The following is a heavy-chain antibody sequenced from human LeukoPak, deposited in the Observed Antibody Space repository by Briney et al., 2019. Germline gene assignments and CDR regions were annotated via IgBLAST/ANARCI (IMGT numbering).Heavy chain of an antibody. CDR3: ARTPVWELLGDAFDI. D-gene: IGHD1-26*01. CDR1: GYTFTSYY. Sequence: ASVKVSCKASGYTFTSYYMHWVRQAPGQGLEWMGIINPSGGSTSYAQKFQGRVTMTRDTSTSTVYMELSSLRSEDTAVYYCARTPVWELLGDAFDIWGQGTMVTVSS. CDR2: INPSGGST. V-gene: IGHV1-46*01. J-gene: IGHJ3*02.